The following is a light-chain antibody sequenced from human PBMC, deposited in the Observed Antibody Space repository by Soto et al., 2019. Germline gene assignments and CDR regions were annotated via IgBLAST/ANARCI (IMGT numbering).Light chain of an antibody. J-gene: IGKJ5*01. CDR1: QTVGTY. V-gene: IGKV3-11*01. CDR3: QHRSNWPPFS. Sequence: IVLTQSPATLSLSPGERATLSCRASQTVGTYLAWYQQKPGQAPRLLIYEASKRATGIPPRFSASGSETDFILSIISLEPEDFAVYYCQHRSNWPPFSFGQGTRLEIK. CDR2: EAS.